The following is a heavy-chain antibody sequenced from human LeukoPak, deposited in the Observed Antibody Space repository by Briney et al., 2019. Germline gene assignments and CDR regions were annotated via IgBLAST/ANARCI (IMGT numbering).Heavy chain of an antibody. CDR3: ARHFYYDSSGYYLIVPYYFDY. CDR2: IYYSGST. D-gene: IGHD3-22*01. CDR1: GGSISSSRYY. Sequence: SETLSLTCTVSGGSISSSRYYWGWIRQPPGKGLEWIGSIYYSGSTYYNPSLKSRVTISVDTSKNQFSLKLSSVTAADTAVYYCARHFYYDSSGYYLIVPYYFDYWGQGTLVTVSS. V-gene: IGHV4-39*01. J-gene: IGHJ4*02.